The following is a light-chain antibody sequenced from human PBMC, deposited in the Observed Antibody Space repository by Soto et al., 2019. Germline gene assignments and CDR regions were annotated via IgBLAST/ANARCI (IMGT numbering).Light chain of an antibody. J-gene: IGKJ4*01. Sequence: DLQMTQSPSSLSTSVGDRVTITCRASQGVRNYLAWFQQKPGEAPKSMIYAASTLQSEVPPRFSCSGSGTDFALTITNLQSADFATYYFQQYNSYPLTFGGGTKVEIK. CDR3: QQYNSYPLT. CDR1: QGVRNY. CDR2: AAS. V-gene: IGKV1-16*01.